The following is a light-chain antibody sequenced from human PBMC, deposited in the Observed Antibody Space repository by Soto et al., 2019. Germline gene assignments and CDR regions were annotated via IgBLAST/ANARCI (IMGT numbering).Light chain of an antibody. CDR1: SSDVGDYNY. J-gene: IGLJ1*01. CDR2: EVS. V-gene: IGLV2-14*01. CDR3: SSYTSRRTQV. Sequence: QSALTQPASVSASPGQSITISCTGTSSDVGDYNYVSWYQQHPGKAPELMIYEVSNRPSGVSNRFSGSKSGNTASLTISGLQAEGEADYYCSSYTSRRTQVFGTGTKLTVL.